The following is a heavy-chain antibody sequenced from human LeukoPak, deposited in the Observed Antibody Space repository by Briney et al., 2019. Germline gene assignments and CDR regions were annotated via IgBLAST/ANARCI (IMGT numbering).Heavy chain of an antibody. Sequence: GASVKVSCKAYGYTFTCYYMHWVRQAPGQGLEWMGWINPNSGGTNYAQKFQGRVTMTSDTSISTAYMELSRLRSDDTAVYYCARALFGVVGLWGQGTLVTVSS. V-gene: IGHV1-2*02. J-gene: IGHJ4*02. CDR3: ARALFGVVGL. CDR2: INPNSGGT. D-gene: IGHD3-3*01. CDR1: GYTFTCYY.